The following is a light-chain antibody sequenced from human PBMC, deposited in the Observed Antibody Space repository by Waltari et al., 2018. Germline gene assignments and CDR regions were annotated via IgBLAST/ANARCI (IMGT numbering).Light chain of an antibody. CDR1: QSISKY. Sequence: IVLTQSPGPLSLSSGERATLSCRNSQSISKYLAWYQQKPGQAPRLRTYHALSRATGLTDRVSGSGSGTDVSVTISGLEPEDFAVYYWQHYVSLPGTFGQGTKVDIK. J-gene: IGKJ1*01. CDR3: QHYVSLPGT. CDR2: HAL. V-gene: IGKV3-20*01.